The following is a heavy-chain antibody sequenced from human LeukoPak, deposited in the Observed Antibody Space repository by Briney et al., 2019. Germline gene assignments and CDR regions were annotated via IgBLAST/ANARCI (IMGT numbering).Heavy chain of an antibody. CDR1: GGALSASNY. J-gene: IGHJ5*02. D-gene: IGHD5-12*01. Sequence: SETLSLTCTVSGGALSASNYWGWIRQPPGKGLEWIGTIDYSVRTSYNPSLKSRVSISVDMSKNQFSLKLSFVTVADTAVYYCARGAWWLQSVDLWGQGTLVTVSS. CDR3: ARGAWWLQSVDL. CDR2: IDYSVRT. V-gene: IGHV4-39*07.